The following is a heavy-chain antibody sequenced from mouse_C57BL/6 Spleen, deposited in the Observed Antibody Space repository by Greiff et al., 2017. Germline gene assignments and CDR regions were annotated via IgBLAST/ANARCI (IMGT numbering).Heavy chain of an antibody. CDR3: ASYYYGPNWYFDV. J-gene: IGHJ1*03. CDR1: GYTFTDYN. V-gene: IGHV1-18*01. Sequence: VQLKQSGPELVKPGASVKIPCKASGYTFTDYNMDWVKQSHGKSLEWIGDINPNNGGTIYNQKFKGKATLTVDKSSSTAYMELRSLTSEDTAVYYCASYYYGPNWYFDVWGTGTTVTVSS. CDR2: INPNNGGT. D-gene: IGHD1-1*01.